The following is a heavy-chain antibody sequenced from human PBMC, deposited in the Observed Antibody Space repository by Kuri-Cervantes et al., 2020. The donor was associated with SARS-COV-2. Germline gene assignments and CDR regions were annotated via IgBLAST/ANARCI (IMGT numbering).Heavy chain of an antibody. J-gene: IGHJ3*01. CDR1: GFTFSSYS. CDR3: TTDSS. CDR2: ISSSSSTI. Sequence: GESLKISCAASGFTFSSYSMNWVRQAPGKGLEWVSYISSSSSTIYYADSVKGRFTISRDNAKNSLYLQMNSLRTEDTAVYYCTTDSSWGQGTMVTVSS. V-gene: IGHV3-48*01.